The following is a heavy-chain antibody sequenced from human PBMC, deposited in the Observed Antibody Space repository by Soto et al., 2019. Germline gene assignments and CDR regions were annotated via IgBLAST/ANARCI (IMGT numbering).Heavy chain of an antibody. CDR2: IYPGDSDT. J-gene: IGHJ6*04. V-gene: IGHV5-51*01. Sequence: PGESLKISCKGSGYSFTSYWIGWVRQMPGKSLEWMGIIYPGDSDTRYSPSFQGQVTISADKSISTAYLQWSSLKASDTAMYYCARLRWPYSSSSHVYYSYGMDVWGKGTTVTVSS. CDR3: ARLRWPYSSSSHVYYSYGMDV. D-gene: IGHD6-6*01. CDR1: GYSFTSYW.